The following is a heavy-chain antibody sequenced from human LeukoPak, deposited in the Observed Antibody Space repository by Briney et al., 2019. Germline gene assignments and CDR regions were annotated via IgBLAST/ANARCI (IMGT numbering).Heavy chain of an antibody. Sequence: PGGSLRLSCAASGFTFDDYGMSWVRQAPGKGLEWVSGINWNGGSTGYADSVKGRFTISRDNAKNSLYLQMNSLRAEDTAVYYCARAMVRGAYDAFDIWGQGTMVTVSS. CDR2: INWNGGST. J-gene: IGHJ3*02. D-gene: IGHD3-10*01. CDR1: GFTFDDYG. CDR3: ARAMVRGAYDAFDI. V-gene: IGHV3-20*04.